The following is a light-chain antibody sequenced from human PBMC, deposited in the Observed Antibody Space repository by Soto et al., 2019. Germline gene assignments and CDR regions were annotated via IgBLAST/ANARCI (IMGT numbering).Light chain of an antibody. CDR3: QQYGSSPSSIT. J-gene: IGKJ5*01. V-gene: IGKV3-20*01. CDR1: QSVSSTY. Sequence: EIVLTQSPGTLSLSPGERATLSCRASQSVSSTYLAWYQQKPGQAPRLLISGASSRATGIPDRFSGSGSGTDFTLTVTRLEPEDFAVYYCQQYGSSPSSITFGQGTRLEIK. CDR2: GAS.